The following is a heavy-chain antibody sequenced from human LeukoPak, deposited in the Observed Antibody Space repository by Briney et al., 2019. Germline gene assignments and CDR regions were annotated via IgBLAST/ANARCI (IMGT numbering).Heavy chain of an antibody. CDR2: IYNDGST. J-gene: IGHJ3*02. CDR1: GLTLCSSY. CDR3: ARNILFAFDI. Sequence: RGALRLSRAASGLTLCSSYMSWGRQAPGKGPEWVSIIYNDGSTYYADSMKRRFTISRNTPKNTLYLQVNSLRAEDTAMYYCARNILFAFDIWGQGTMVTVSS. V-gene: IGHV3-53*01.